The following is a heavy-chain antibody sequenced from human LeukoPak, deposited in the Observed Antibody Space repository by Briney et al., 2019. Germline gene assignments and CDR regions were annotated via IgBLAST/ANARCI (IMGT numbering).Heavy chain of an antibody. D-gene: IGHD5-12*01. CDR2: IIPIFGTA. Sequence: GSSVKVSCKASGGTFSSYAISWVRQAPGQGLEWMGGIIPIFGTANSAQKFQGRVTITADESTSTAYMELSSLRSEDTAVYYCAREGYSGYDFLGYFDYWGQGTLVTVSS. V-gene: IGHV1-69*01. J-gene: IGHJ4*02. CDR3: AREGYSGYDFLGYFDY. CDR1: GGTFSSYA.